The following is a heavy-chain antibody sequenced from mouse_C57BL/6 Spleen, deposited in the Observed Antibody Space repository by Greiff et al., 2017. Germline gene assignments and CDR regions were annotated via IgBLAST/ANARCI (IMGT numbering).Heavy chain of an antibody. CDR2: ILPGSGST. J-gene: IGHJ3*01. CDR1: GYTFTGYW. CDR3: ARDASGWFAY. Sequence: QVQLQQSGAELMKPGASVKISCKATGYTFTGYWIEWVKQRPGHGLEWLGEILPGSGSTNYNEKFKGKATFTADTSSNTAYMKLSILTTEDSAIYYCARDASGWFAYWGQGTLVTVSA. V-gene: IGHV1-9*01.